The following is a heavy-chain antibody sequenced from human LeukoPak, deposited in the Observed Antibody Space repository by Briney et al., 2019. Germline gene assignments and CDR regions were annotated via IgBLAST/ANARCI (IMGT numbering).Heavy chain of an antibody. D-gene: IGHD6-6*01. Sequence: SQTLSLTWTVSGGSLSSGDYYWSWIRQPPGKGLEWIGYIYYSGSTYYNPSLKRRVTISVDTSKNQFSLKLSSVTAADTAGYYCARGSYYFDYWGQGTLVTASS. V-gene: IGHV4-30-4*08. J-gene: IGHJ4*02. CDR2: IYYSGST. CDR1: GGSLSSGDYY. CDR3: ARGSYYFDY.